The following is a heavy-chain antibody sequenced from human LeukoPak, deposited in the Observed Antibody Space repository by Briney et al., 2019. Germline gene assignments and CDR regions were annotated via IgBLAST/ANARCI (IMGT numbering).Heavy chain of an antibody. CDR2: IYSGGST. CDR1: GFTFSTYW. CDR3: AWWFDP. J-gene: IGHJ5*02. V-gene: IGHV3-66*02. Sequence: GGSLRLSCVVSGFTFSTYWMSWVRQAPGKGLEWVSVIYSGGSTYYADSVKGRFTISRDNSKNTLYLQMNSLRAEDTAVYYCAWWFDPWGQGTLVTVSS.